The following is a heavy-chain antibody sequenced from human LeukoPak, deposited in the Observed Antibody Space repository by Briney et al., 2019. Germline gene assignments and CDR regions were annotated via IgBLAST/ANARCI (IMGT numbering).Heavy chain of an antibody. V-gene: IGHV3-7*01. CDR1: GLTLSRSW. Sequence: GGSLRLSCAGSGLTLSRSWMSWVRQAPGKGLQWVANIKEDESEKDYVDSVKGRFTISRDDAKNSLYLQMNSLRAEDTAVYYCAKDATAVVGTVYMDVWGKGTTVTISS. J-gene: IGHJ6*03. CDR2: IKEDESEK. D-gene: IGHD6-13*01. CDR3: AKDATAVVGTVYMDV.